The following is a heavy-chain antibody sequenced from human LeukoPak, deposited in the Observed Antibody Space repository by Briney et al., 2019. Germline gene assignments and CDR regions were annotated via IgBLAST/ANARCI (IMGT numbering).Heavy chain of an antibody. V-gene: IGHV3-9*01. CDR2: ISWNSGSI. CDR3: VRDMWGTFEY. J-gene: IGHJ4*02. CDR1: GFTFDDYA. Sequence: GGSLRLSCAASGFTFDDYAMHWVRQAPGKGLEWVSGISWNSGSIGYADSVKGRFTISRDNAKNTLYLQIRSLRAEDTAVYYCVRDMWGTFEYWDQGALVTVSS. D-gene: IGHD7-27*01.